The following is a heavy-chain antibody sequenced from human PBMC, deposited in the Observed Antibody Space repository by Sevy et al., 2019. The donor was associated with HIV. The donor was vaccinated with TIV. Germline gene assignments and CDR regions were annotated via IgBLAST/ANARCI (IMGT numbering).Heavy chain of an antibody. CDR1: GFTFSSYA. CDR2: ISGSGGST. J-gene: IGHJ4*02. D-gene: IGHD3-22*01. Sequence: GGYLRLSCAASGFTFSSYAMSWVRQAPGKGLEWVSAISGSGGSTYYADSVKGRFTISRDNSKNTLYLQMNSLRAEDTAVYYCANFVTTYYYDSSGEPYFDYWGQGTLVTVSS. V-gene: IGHV3-23*01. CDR3: ANFVTTYYYDSSGEPYFDY.